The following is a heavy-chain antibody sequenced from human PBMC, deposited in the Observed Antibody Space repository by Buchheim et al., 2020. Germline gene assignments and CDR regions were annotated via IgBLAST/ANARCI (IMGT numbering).Heavy chain of an antibody. J-gene: IGHJ4*02. Sequence: QVQLVESGGGVVQPGRSLRLSCAASGFTFSSYGMHWVRQAPGKGLEWVAVISYDGSNKYYADSVRGRFTISRDNSENTLWLQMNSLRAEDTAVYYCAKDSQWLKPEYFDCWGQGTL. D-gene: IGHD6-19*01. CDR1: GFTFSSYG. CDR2: ISYDGSNK. CDR3: AKDSQWLKPEYFDC. V-gene: IGHV3-30*18.